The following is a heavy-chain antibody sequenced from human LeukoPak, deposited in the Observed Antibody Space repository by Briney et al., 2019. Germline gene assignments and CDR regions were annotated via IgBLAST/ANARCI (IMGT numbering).Heavy chain of an antibody. V-gene: IGHV4-38-2*01. J-gene: IGHJ6*03. CDR3: ARVYCSGGSCDSASYYASYYYYYYIDV. Sequence: SGTLSLTCAVSGYSISSGYYWGWVRQPPGKGLEWIGSVYQTGSTYYNPSVKGRGTISVDTSKNQFSLKLRSVTAADTAVYYCARVYCSGGSCDSASYYASYYYYYYIDVWGIGTTVTVSS. CDR2: VYQTGST. D-gene: IGHD2-15*01. CDR1: GYSISSGYY.